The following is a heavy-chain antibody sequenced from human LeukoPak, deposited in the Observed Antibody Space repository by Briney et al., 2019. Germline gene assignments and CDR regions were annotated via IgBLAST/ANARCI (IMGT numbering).Heavy chain of an antibody. Sequence: GASVKVSCKVSGYTLTELSMHWVRQAPGQGLEWMGIINPSGGSTSYAQKFQGRVTMTRDMSTSTVYMELSSLRSEDTAVYYCARGPPDGYGRSFDYWGQGTLVTVSS. CDR2: INPSGGST. CDR3: ARGPPDGYGRSFDY. CDR1: GYTLTELS. V-gene: IGHV1-46*01. D-gene: IGHD4-17*01. J-gene: IGHJ4*02.